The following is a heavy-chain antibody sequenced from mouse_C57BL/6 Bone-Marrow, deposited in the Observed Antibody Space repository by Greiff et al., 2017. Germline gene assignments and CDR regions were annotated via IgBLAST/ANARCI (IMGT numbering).Heavy chain of an antibody. CDR3: ARPRFYGNSWFAY. J-gene: IGHJ3*01. V-gene: IGHV5-17*01. CDR2: ISSGSGTI. D-gene: IGHD2-1*01. Sequence: DVMLVESGGGLVKPGGSLKLSCAASGFTFSDYGMHWVRQAPEKGLEWVAYISSGSGTIYYADTVKGRFTISRDNAKNTLFLRMPSLRSEDTAMYYCARPRFYGNSWFAYWGQGTLVTVSA. CDR1: GFTFSDYG.